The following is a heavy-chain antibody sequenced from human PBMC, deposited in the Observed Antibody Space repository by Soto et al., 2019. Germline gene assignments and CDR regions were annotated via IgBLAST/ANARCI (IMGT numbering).Heavy chain of an antibody. Sequence: GGSLRLSCSASGFTFSSYAMHWVRQAPGKGLEYVSAISSNGGSTYYADSVKGRFTISRDNSKNTLYLQMSSLRAEDTAVYYCVAGAGQFGGGSPLPWLHYWGQGTLVTVS. CDR2: ISSNGGST. D-gene: IGHD3-10*01. J-gene: IGHJ4*02. V-gene: IGHV3-64D*08. CDR1: GFTFSSYA. CDR3: VAGAGQFGGGSPLPWLHY.